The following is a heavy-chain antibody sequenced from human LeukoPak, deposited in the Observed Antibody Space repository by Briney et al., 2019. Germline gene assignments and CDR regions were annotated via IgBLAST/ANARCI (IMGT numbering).Heavy chain of an antibody. D-gene: IGHD3-22*01. CDR2: ISYDVSNK. CDR1: GFTFSSYA. V-gene: IGHV3-30*04. CDR3: ARGARDYYDSSGYSLIASH. J-gene: IGHJ4*02. Sequence: GGSLRLSCAASGFTFSSYAMHWVRQAPGKGLEWVAVISYDVSNKYYADSVKGRFSISRDNSKNTLYLQMNSLRAEDTAVYYCARGARDYYDSSGYSLIASHWGQGTLVTVSS.